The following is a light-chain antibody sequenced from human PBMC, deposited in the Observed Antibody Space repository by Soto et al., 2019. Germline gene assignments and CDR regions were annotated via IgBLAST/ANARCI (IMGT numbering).Light chain of an antibody. V-gene: IGKV1-17*01. J-gene: IGKJ1*01. CDR3: LQHNSYPQT. CDR1: QGIRDA. CDR2: AAS. Sequence: DIQMTQSPSSLSASVGDRVTITCRASQGIRDALGWYQQKPGKAPKRLIYAASSLHSGVRSRFSCSGSGADFTRTISSLQPEDFETYYCLQHNSYPQTFGQGTKVEIK.